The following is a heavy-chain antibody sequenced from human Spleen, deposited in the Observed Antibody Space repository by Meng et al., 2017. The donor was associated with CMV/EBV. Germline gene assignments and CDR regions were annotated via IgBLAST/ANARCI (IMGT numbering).Heavy chain of an antibody. CDR1: GYTFTGYY. J-gene: IGHJ3*02. CDR2: INPNSGGT. Sequence: ASVKVSCKASGYTFTGYYMHWVRQAPGQGLEWMGWINPNSGGTNYAQKLQGRVTMTRDTSSSTAYMELSRLRSDDTAVYYCARVGGDSSGYTNAFDIWGQGTMVTVSS. V-gene: IGHV1-2*02. CDR3: ARVGGDSSGYTNAFDI. D-gene: IGHD3-22*01.